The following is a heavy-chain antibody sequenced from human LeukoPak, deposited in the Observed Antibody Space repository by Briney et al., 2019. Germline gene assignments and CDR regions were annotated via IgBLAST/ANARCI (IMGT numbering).Heavy chain of an antibody. J-gene: IGHJ4*02. V-gene: IGHV4-30-4*01. CDR2: IYYSGST. CDR3: ARVYCSGGSCYSGGWSNFDY. CDR1: CVPLSSGDYF. D-gene: IGHD2-15*01. Sequence: PSHTLSLTCTVSCVPLSSGDYFWSWTRQPPGKGLECIGYIYYSGSTYYNPSLKSRVTISVDTSKNQFSLKLSSVTAADTAVSYCARVYCSGGSCYSGGWSNFDYWGQGTLVTVSS.